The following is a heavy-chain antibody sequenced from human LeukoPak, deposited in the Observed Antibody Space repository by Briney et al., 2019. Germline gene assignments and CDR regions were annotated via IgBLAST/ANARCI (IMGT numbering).Heavy chain of an antibody. CDR3: AKSRGSGSYYYYNGMDV. V-gene: IGHV3-53*01. CDR2: IYSDGST. J-gene: IGHJ6*02. Sequence: GGSLRLSCAASGFTVRNNYMNWVRQAPGKGLEWVSGIYSDGSTYYADSVKGRFTISRDNSKNTLYLQMNSLRAEDTAVYYCAKSRGSGSYYYYNGMDVWGQGTTVTVSS. CDR1: GFTVRNNY. D-gene: IGHD3-10*01.